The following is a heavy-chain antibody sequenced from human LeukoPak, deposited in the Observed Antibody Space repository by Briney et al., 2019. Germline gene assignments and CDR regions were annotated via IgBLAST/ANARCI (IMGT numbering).Heavy chain of an antibody. D-gene: IGHD3-22*01. CDR1: GGSISSGDYY. Sequence: PSETLSLTCTVSGGSISSGDYYWSWIRQPPGKGLEWIGYIYYSGSTYYNPSLKSRVTISVDTSKNQFSLKLSSVTAADTAVYYCARHRGKSYYYDSSGYYGLSSFDYWGQGTLVTVSS. CDR3: ARHRGKSYYYDSSGYYGLSSFDY. J-gene: IGHJ4*02. CDR2: IYYSGST. V-gene: IGHV4-30-4*01.